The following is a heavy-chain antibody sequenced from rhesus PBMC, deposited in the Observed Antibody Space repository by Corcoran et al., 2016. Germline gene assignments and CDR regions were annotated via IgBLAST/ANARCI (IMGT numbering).Heavy chain of an antibody. V-gene: IGHV4-160*01. Sequence: QVQLQESGPGLVKPSETLSLTCAVSCGSISSSYWSWIRQAPGKGLEWIGYIYGSGGGTNYNPSHKNRVTISIDTSKNQFSLNLSSVTAADTAVYYCARGKYTYFDYWGQGVLVTVSS. D-gene: IGHD1-44*01. CDR3: ARGKYTYFDY. CDR2: IYGSGGGT. J-gene: IGHJ4*01. CDR1: CGSISSSY.